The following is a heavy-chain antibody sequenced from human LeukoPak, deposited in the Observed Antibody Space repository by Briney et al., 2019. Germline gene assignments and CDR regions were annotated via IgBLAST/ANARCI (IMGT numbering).Heavy chain of an antibody. Sequence: ASVKVSCKASGYTFTSYYMHWVRQAPGQGLEWMGIINPSGGSTSYAQKFQGRVTMTRDTSTSTVYMELSSLRSEDTAVYYCAREPSHNYYDSSGWIDYWGQGTLVTVSS. CDR1: GYTFTSYY. D-gene: IGHD3-22*01. CDR2: INPSGGST. V-gene: IGHV1-46*01. J-gene: IGHJ4*02. CDR3: AREPSHNYYDSSGWIDY.